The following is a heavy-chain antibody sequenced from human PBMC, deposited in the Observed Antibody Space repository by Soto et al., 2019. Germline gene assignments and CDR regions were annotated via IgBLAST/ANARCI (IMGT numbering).Heavy chain of an antibody. J-gene: IGHJ5*02. CDR1: GGSVSSGSYY. Sequence: SETLSLTCTVSGGSVSSGSYYWSWIRQPPGKGLEWIGYIYYSGSTNYNPSLKSRVTISVDTSKNQFSLKLSSVTAADTAVYYCARAGGSPSWFDPWGQGTLVTVSS. V-gene: IGHV4-61*01. CDR3: ARAGGSPSWFDP. CDR2: IYYSGST.